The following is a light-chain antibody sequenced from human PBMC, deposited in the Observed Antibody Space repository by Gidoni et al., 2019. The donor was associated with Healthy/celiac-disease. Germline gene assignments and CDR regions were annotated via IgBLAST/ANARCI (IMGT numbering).Light chain of an antibody. Sequence: YVSGSPGQSITISCTGTSSDVGGYNYVSWYQQHPGKAPKLMIYEVSNRPSGVSNRVSGSKSGKTASLTIPGLQAEDEADYYCSSYTSSSTYVVFGGGTKLTVL. CDR1: SSDVGGYNY. J-gene: IGLJ2*01. CDR3: SSYTSSSTYVV. V-gene: IGLV2-14*01. CDR2: EVS.